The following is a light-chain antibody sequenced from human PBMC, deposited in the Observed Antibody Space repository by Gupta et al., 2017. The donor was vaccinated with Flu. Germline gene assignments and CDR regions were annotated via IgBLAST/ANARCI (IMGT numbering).Light chain of an antibody. CDR1: TGAVTSGHY. V-gene: IGLV7-46*01. CDR3: SQSNSDISV. CDR2: DTN. Sequence: QALVTPEPSLTVSPGGTVTLTCSSSTGAVTSGHYPYWLQQKPDHAPRTLIFDTNNNEAWTPALFYASARTATAHTTLSGAEAEDDDYYYYSQSNSDISVFGTGTKVTVL. J-gene: IGLJ1*01.